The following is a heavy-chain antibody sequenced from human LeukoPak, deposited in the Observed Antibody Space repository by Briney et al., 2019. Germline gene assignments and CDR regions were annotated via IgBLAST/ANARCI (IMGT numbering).Heavy chain of an antibody. D-gene: IGHD5-18*01. Sequence: ASVKVSRKVSGYTLTELSMHWVRQAPGKGLEWMGGFDPEDGETIYAQKFQGRVTMTEDTSTDTAYMELSSLRSEDTAVYYCATGERDTAMANFDYWGQGTLVTVSS. V-gene: IGHV1-24*01. CDR3: ATGERDTAMANFDY. CDR2: FDPEDGET. J-gene: IGHJ4*02. CDR1: GYTLTELS.